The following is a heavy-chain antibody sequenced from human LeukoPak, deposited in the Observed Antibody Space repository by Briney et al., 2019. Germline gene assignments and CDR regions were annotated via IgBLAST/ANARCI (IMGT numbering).Heavy chain of an antibody. V-gene: IGHV4-39*01. CDR2: IYYSGST. Sequence: PETLSLTCTVSGGSISSSSYYWGWIRQPPGKGLEWIGSIYYSGSTYYNPSLKSRVTISVDTSKNQFSLKLSSVTAADTAVYYCARSPARFLEWLSPNWFDPWGQGTLVTVSS. D-gene: IGHD3-3*01. J-gene: IGHJ5*02. CDR1: GGSISSSSYY. CDR3: ARSPARFLEWLSPNWFDP.